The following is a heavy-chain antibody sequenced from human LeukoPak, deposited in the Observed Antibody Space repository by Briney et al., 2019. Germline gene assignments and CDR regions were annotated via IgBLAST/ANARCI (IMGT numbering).Heavy chain of an antibody. V-gene: IGHV3-33*08. CDR2: MWYDGSNK. J-gene: IGHJ6*02. CDR3: ARERSNYYYYYAMDV. Sequence: GGSLRLPCAASGFTFSSYAMHWVRQAPGKGLEWVAVMWYDGSNKYYADSVKGRFTISRDNSKNTLYLQMNSLRAEDTAVYYCARERSNYYYYYAMDVWGQGTTVTVSS. CDR1: GFTFSSYA. D-gene: IGHD4-11*01.